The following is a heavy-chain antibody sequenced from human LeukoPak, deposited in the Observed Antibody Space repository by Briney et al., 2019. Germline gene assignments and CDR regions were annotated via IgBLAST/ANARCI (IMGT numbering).Heavy chain of an antibody. V-gene: IGHV3-30*02. Sequence: EGSLRLSCAASGFTFSSFGIHWVRQAPGKGLEWVAFIRYDGSYEYYADSVKGRFTISRDNSKKTLYLQMNSLSPEDTAVYFCARDGGYDTSGYYFDYWGQGTLVTVSS. CDR1: GFTFSSFG. CDR2: IRYDGSYE. D-gene: IGHD3-22*01. J-gene: IGHJ4*02. CDR3: ARDGGYDTSGYYFDY.